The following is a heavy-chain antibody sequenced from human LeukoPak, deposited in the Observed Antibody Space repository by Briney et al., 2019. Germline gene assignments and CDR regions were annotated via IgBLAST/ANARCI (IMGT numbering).Heavy chain of an antibody. J-gene: IGHJ4*02. CDR2: INPSGGST. Sequence: ASVKVSCKASGYTFTSYYMHWVRQAPGQGLEWMGIINPSGGSTSYAQKFQGRVTMTRDTSTSTVYMELSSLRSEDTAVYYCARGSGTGYYRGPLDYWGQGTLVTVSS. CDR1: GYTFTSYY. CDR3: ARGSGTGYYRGPLDY. V-gene: IGHV1-46*01. D-gene: IGHD3/OR15-3a*01.